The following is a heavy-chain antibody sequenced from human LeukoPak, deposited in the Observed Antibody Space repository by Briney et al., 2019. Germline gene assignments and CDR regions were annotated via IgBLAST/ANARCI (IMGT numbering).Heavy chain of an antibody. V-gene: IGHV1-18*01. Sequence: ASVKVSCKASGYTFTSYGISWVRQAPGQGLEWMGWISAYNGNTNYAQKLQGRVTMTTDTSTSTAYMELRSLRSEDTAVYYCAANNYDILTGYAFDYWGQGTLVTVSS. D-gene: IGHD3-9*01. CDR1: GYTFTSYG. J-gene: IGHJ4*02. CDR3: AANNYDILTGYAFDY. CDR2: ISAYNGNT.